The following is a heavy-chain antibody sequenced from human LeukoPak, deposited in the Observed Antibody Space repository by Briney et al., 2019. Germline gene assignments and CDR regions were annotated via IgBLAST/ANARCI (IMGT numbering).Heavy chain of an antibody. D-gene: IGHD3-3*01. CDR1: GDSVSSNSAA. Sequence: SQTFSLTCAISGDSVSSNSAAWNWTRQSPSRGLEWLGRTYYRSKWYNDYAVSVKSRITINPDTSKNQFSLQLNSVTPEDTAVYYCARDGTMRSGPAFDIWGQGTMVTVSS. CDR2: TYYRSKWYN. J-gene: IGHJ3*02. CDR3: ARDGTMRSGPAFDI. V-gene: IGHV6-1*01.